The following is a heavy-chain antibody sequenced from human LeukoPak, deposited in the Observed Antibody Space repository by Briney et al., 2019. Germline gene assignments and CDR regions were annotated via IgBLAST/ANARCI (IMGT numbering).Heavy chain of an antibody. CDR3: ASARLGSGLEGAFDI. CDR2: IYYSGST. D-gene: IGHD6-25*01. CDR1: GGSISSYF. V-gene: IGHV4-59*01. J-gene: IGHJ3*02. Sequence: SETLSLTCTVSGGSISSYFWSWIRQPPGKGLEWIVYIYYSGSTNYNPSLKSRVTISVDTSKNQFSLKLSSVTAADTAVYYCASARLGSGLEGAFDIWGQGTMVTVSS.